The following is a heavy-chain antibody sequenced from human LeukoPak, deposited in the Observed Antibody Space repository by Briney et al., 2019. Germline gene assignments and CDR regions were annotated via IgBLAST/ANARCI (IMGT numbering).Heavy chain of an antibody. V-gene: IGHV4-59*12. CDR3: ARPRGRYYDSSGYNWFDP. J-gene: IGHJ5*02. CDR2: IYYSGST. Sequence: SETLSLTCTVSGGSISSYYWSWIRQPPGKGLEWIGYIYYSGSTNYNPSLKSRVTISVDTSKSQFSLKLSSVTAADAAVYYCARPRGRYYDSSGYNWFDPWGQGTLVTVSS. D-gene: IGHD3-22*01. CDR1: GGSISSYY.